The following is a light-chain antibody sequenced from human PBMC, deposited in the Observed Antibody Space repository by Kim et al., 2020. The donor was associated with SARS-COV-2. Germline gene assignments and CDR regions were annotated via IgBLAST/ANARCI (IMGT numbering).Light chain of an antibody. CDR3: QSYDSSNPWV. J-gene: IGLJ3*02. CDR1: SGSIASNY. V-gene: IGLV6-57*02. CDR2: EDN. Sequence: KPVTISCTGSSGSIASNYVQWYQQRPGSAPTTVIYEDNQRPSGVPDRFSGSIDSSSNSASLTISGLKTEDEADYYCQSYDSSNPWVFGGGTQLTVL.